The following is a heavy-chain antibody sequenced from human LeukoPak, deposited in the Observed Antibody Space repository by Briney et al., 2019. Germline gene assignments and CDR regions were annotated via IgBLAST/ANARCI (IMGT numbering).Heavy chain of an antibody. J-gene: IGHJ4*02. CDR3: ASSDGLPPRSDSSYDVFDY. Sequence: SGTLSLTCAVSGGSIISGNWWSWVRQPPGKGLEWIGEIYHSGRTNYNPSLKSRVTISLDKSKNQFSLNLSSVTAADTALYYCASSDGLPPRSDSSYDVFDYWGQGTLVTVSS. CDR1: GGSIISGNW. V-gene: IGHV4-4*02. CDR2: IYHSGRT. D-gene: IGHD5-12*01.